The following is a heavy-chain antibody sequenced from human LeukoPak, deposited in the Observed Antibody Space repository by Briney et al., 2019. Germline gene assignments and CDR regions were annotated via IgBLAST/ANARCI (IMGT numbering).Heavy chain of an antibody. CDR3: AREPYSRGWNWFDP. J-gene: IGHJ5*02. D-gene: IGHD6-19*01. V-gene: IGHV4-38-2*02. CDR1: GYSISSGYY. Sequence: SETLSLTCAVSGYSISSGYYWGWVRQPPGKGLEWIGSIYHSGGTYYNPSLKSRVTISIDTSKNQFSLKLSSLTAADTAVYYWAREPYSRGWNWFDPWGQGTLVTVSS. CDR2: IYHSGGT.